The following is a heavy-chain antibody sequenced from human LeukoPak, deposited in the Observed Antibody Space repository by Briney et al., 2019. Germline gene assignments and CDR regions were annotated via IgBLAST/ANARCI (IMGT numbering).Heavy chain of an antibody. CDR1: GGSFSGYY. Sequence: SETLSPSCAVYGGSFSGYYWSWIRQPPGKGLEWIGEINHSGSTNYNPSLKSRVTISVDTSKNQFSLKLSSATAADTAVYYCARGHWFDPWGQGTLVTVSS. J-gene: IGHJ5*02. V-gene: IGHV4-34*01. CDR3: ARGHWFDP. CDR2: INHSGST.